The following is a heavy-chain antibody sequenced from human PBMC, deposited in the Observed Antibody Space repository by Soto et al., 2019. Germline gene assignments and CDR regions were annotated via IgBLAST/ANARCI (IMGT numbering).Heavy chain of an antibody. Sequence: GGSLRLSCAASGFNFSSYAMSWVRQAPGKGLEWVSAISGSGGSTYYADSVKGRFTISRDNSKNTLYLQMNSLRAEDTAVYYCAKTLRYFDWLELDYWGQGTLVTVSS. CDR2: ISGSGGST. D-gene: IGHD3-9*01. J-gene: IGHJ4*02. V-gene: IGHV3-23*01. CDR1: GFNFSSYA. CDR3: AKTLRYFDWLELDY.